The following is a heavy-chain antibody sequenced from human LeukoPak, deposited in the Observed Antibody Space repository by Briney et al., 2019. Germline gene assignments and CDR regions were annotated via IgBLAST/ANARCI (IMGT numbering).Heavy chain of an antibody. CDR3: ARQSVTAVYWYFDL. V-gene: IGHV4-39*01. Sequence: PSETLSLTCTVSGGSISSSSYYWGWIRQPPGKGLEWIGSIYYSGSTYYNPSLKSRVTISVDTSKNQFSLKLSSVTAADTAVYYCARQSVTAVYWYFDLWNRGTLVTVSS. J-gene: IGHJ2*01. CDR2: IYYSGST. D-gene: IGHD2-21*02. CDR1: GGSISSSSYY.